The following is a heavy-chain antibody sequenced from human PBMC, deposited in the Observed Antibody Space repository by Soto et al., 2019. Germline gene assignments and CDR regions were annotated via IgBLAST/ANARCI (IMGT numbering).Heavy chain of an antibody. CDR1: GGSFSGYY. Sequence: PSETLSLTCAVYGGSFSGYYWSWIRQPPGKGLEWIGEINHSGSTNYNPSLKSRVTISVDTSKNQFSLKLSSVTAADTAVYYCASSTGITIFGVVTPLDVWGKGTTVTVSS. CDR2: INHSGST. CDR3: ASSTGITIFGVVTPLDV. J-gene: IGHJ6*04. D-gene: IGHD3-3*01. V-gene: IGHV4-34*01.